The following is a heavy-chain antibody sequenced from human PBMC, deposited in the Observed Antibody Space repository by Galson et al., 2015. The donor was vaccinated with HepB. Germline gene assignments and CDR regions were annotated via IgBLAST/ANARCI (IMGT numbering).Heavy chain of an antibody. CDR2: IKSKTDGGTT. Sequence: SLRLSCAASGFTFSNAWMNWVRQAPGKGLEWVGRIKSKTDGGTTDYAAPVKGRVTISRDDSKNTLYLQMNSLKTEDTAVYYCTTGRYYYGMDVWGQGTTVTVSS. J-gene: IGHJ6*02. CDR1: GFTFSNAW. CDR3: TTGRYYYGMDV. V-gene: IGHV3-15*07.